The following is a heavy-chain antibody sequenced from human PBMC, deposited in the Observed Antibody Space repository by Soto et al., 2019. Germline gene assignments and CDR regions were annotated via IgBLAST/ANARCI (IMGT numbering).Heavy chain of an antibody. J-gene: IGHJ5*02. CDR3: ARGYGLNWFDP. D-gene: IGHD4-17*01. CDR1: GCPFTSYD. CDR2: MNPNSGNT. V-gene: IGHV1-8*01. Sequence: XSVKGCCKASGCPFTSYDINWVRQATGQGLEWMGWMNPNSGNTGYAQKFQGRVTMTRNTSISTAYMELSSLRSEDTAVYYCARGYGLNWFDPWGQGTLVTVPS.